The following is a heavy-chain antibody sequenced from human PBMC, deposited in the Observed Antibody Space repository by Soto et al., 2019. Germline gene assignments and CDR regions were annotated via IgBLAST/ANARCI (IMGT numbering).Heavy chain of an antibody. V-gene: IGHV4-59*08. CDR3: ARRRGIRSGLMVYARHYYYYYMDV. D-gene: IGHD2-8*01. CDR2: IYYSGST. CDR1: GGSISSYY. Sequence: SETLSLTCTVSGGSISSYYWSWIRQPPGKGLEWIGYIYYSGSTNYNPSLKSRVTISVDTSKNQFSLKLSSVTAADTAVYYCARRRGIRSGLMVYARHYYYYYMDVWGKGTTVTVSS. J-gene: IGHJ6*03.